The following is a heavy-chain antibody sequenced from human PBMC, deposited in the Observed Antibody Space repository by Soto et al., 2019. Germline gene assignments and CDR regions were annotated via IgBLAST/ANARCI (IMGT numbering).Heavy chain of an antibody. Sequence: SETLSLTCTVSGGSISSYYWSWIRQPPGKGLEWIGYIYYSGSTNYNPSLKSRVTISVDTSKNQFSLKLSSVTAADTAVYYCARAGVLLWFGELLGTHFDYWGQGTLVTVSS. V-gene: IGHV4-59*01. J-gene: IGHJ4*02. D-gene: IGHD3-10*01. CDR3: ARAGVLLWFGELLGTHFDY. CDR2: IYYSGST. CDR1: GGSISSYY.